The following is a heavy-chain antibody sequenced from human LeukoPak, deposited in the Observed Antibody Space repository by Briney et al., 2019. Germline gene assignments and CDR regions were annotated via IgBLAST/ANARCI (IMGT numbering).Heavy chain of an antibody. Sequence: GESRKISCKGSGYSFVTYWIGWVRQMPGKGRGWMAIIYPGDSDARYSPSCQGQVTISVDKSTNTAYLQWSSLKASDTAMYYCARHRRYYDTSDYYYGYFDYWGQGTLVTVSS. CDR2: IYPGDSDA. V-gene: IGHV5-51*01. CDR1: GYSFVTYW. CDR3: ARHRRYYDTSDYYYGYFDY. D-gene: IGHD3-22*01. J-gene: IGHJ4*02.